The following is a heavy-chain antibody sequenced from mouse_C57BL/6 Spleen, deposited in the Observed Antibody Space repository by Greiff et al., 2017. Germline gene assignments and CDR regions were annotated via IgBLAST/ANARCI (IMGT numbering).Heavy chain of an antibody. V-gene: IGHV1-52*01. Sequence: QVQLQQPGAELVRPGSSVKLSCKASGYTFTSYWMHWVKQRPIQGLEWIGNIDPSDSETHYNPKFKDKATLTVDKSSSTAYMQISSLTSEDSAVYYCARSGDGYYKFYAMDYWGQGTSVTVSS. CDR2: IDPSDSET. CDR3: ARSGDGYYKFYAMDY. J-gene: IGHJ4*01. CDR1: GYTFTSYW. D-gene: IGHD2-3*01.